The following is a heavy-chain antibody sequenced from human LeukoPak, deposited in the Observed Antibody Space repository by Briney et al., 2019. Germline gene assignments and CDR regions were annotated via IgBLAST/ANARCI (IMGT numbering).Heavy chain of an antibody. V-gene: IGHV3-21*04. CDR3: AKDLGYCSGASCYSGPDY. D-gene: IGHD2-15*01. CDR2: ISANSLHI. J-gene: IGHJ4*02. CDR1: GFTFSDQS. Sequence: PGGSLRLSCAASGFTFSDQSMNWVRQAPWKGLEWVSSISANSLHIFYADSVKGRFTISRDNSKNSLYLQMNSLRTEDTALYYCAKDLGYCSGASCYSGPDYWGQGTLVTVSS.